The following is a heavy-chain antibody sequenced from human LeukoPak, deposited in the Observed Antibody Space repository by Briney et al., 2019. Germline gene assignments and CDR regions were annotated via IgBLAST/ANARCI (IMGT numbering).Heavy chain of an antibody. Sequence: GGSLRLSCAASGFTFSSYSMNWVRQAPGKGLEWVSYISSSSSTIYYADSVKGRFTISRDNAKNSLSLQMNSLRAEDTAVYYCARDYVWASYRHFDYWGQGTLVTVSS. CDR2: ISSSSSTI. D-gene: IGHD3-16*02. CDR1: GFTFSSYS. J-gene: IGHJ4*02. CDR3: ARDYVWASYRHFDY. V-gene: IGHV3-48*04.